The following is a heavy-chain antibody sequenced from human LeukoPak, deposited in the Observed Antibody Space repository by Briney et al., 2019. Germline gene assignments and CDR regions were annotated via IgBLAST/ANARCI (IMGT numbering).Heavy chain of an antibody. J-gene: IGHJ4*02. D-gene: IGHD3-22*01. CDR2: IWYDVSNK. CDR3: ATTGLLYYDSSGYYNFDY. CDR1: AFTFSSYG. V-gene: IGHV3-33*01. Sequence: GGSLRLSRAASAFTFSSYGIHWARQAPGKGLEWVAVIWYDVSNKYYADSVKGRFTISRDNSKNTLYLQMNILRAEDTAVYYCATTGLLYYDSSGYYNFDYWGQGTLVTVSS.